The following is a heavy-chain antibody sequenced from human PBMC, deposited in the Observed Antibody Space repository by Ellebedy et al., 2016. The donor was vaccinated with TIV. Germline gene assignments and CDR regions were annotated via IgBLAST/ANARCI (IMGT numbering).Heavy chain of an antibody. CDR2: ISGSGGST. CDR1: GFTFSSYA. CDR3: AKFPYGSGSYYNVI. J-gene: IGHJ4*02. D-gene: IGHD3-10*01. V-gene: IGHV3-23*01. Sequence: GGSLRLXXAASGFTFSSYAMSWVRQAPGKGLEWVSAISGSGGSTYYADSVKGRFTISRDNSKNTLYLQMNSLRAEDTAVYYCAKFPYGSGSYYNVIWGQGTLVTVSS.